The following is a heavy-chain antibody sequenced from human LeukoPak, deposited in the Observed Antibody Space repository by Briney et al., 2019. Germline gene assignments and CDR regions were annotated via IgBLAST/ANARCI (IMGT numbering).Heavy chain of an antibody. J-gene: IGHJ4*02. Sequence: ASVTVSCKASGYPFTTYYIHWVRQAPGQGLEWMGCINPKNGDSKYGQKFQGRVTMTRATSIATAYMEVSRLTSDDTAVYFCARAGYDYGDSSDFWGQGTLVTVSS. CDR1: GYPFTTYY. CDR2: INPKNGDS. D-gene: IGHD4-17*01. V-gene: IGHV1-2*02. CDR3: ARAGYDYGDSSDF.